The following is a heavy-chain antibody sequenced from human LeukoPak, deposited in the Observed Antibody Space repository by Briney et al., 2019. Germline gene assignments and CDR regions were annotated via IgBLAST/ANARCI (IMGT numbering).Heavy chain of an antibody. CDR3: ARLLGTAANDGFDI. V-gene: IGHV1-18*01. D-gene: IGHD2-2*01. CDR1: GYTFTSYV. CDR2: ISAYNGNT. J-gene: IGHJ3*02. Sequence: GASVKVSCKASGYTFTSYVISWVRQAPGQGLEWMAWISAYNGNTNYAQKLQGRVTMTTDTSPSTDYMELRSVRSDDTAVYYCARLLGTAANDGFDIWGQGTMVTVSS.